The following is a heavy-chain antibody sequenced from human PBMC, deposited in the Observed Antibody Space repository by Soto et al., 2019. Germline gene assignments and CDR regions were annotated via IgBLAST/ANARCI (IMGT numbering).Heavy chain of an antibody. J-gene: IGHJ4*02. CDR3: ATNYVA. D-gene: IGHD1-7*01. CDR2: IYYSGST. CDR1: GGSISSSSYY. V-gene: IGHV4-39*01. Sequence: QLQLQESGPGLVKASENLSVTCTVSGGSISSSSYYWGWVRQPPGKGLEWIGSIYYSGSTYYNPSLKSRLTISVDTSKNQFSLKLNSVTAADTAVYYCATNYVAWGQGTLVTVSS.